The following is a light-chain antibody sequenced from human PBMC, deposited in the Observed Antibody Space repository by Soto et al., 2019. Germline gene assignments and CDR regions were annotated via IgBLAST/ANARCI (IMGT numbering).Light chain of an antibody. CDR2: DAS. CDR3: HQRSDWPIT. CDR1: QTISIY. Sequence: EIVLTQSPATLSLSPGDRATLSCRASQTISIYLAWYQQKPGQAPRLLIYDASNRATGIPARFSGSGSGTDFTLTISSLEPEDFAVYYCHQRSDWPITFGQGTRLEIK. V-gene: IGKV3-11*01. J-gene: IGKJ5*01.